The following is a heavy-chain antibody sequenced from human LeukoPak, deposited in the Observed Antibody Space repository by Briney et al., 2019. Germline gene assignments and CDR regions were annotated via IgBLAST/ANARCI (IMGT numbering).Heavy chain of an antibody. V-gene: IGHV4-34*01. CDR2: INHSGST. CDR1: GGSFSGYY. Sequence: SETLSLTCAVYGGSFSGYYWSWIRQPPGKGLEWIGEINHSGSTNYNPPLKSRVTISVDTSKNQFSLKLSSVTAADTAVYYCARGEWLPSNWGQGTLVTVSS. J-gene: IGHJ4*02. D-gene: IGHD3-3*01. CDR3: ARGEWLPSN.